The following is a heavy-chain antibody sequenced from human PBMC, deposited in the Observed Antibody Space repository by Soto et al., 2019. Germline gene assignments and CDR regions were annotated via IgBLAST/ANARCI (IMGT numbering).Heavy chain of an antibody. CDR2: VFSSVSA. Sequence: QLQLQESGPGQVRPSETLSLTCIASGVSVRSYTWSWVRQPANKGLEWIGRVFSSVSATYNPHLKSRVSISMDTPENRISLKLDSVTAADAGVYFCARDGMTTGDTWGPGTLVTVSS. V-gene: IGHV4-4*07. CDR1: GVSVRSYT. D-gene: IGHD2-21*02. J-gene: IGHJ4*02. CDR3: ARDGMTTGDT.